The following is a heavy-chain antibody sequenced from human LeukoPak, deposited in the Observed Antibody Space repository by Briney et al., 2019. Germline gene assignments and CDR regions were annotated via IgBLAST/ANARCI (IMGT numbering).Heavy chain of an antibody. CDR3: ARELSAVGRWGAFDM. Sequence: GASVKVSCKASGYTFTDYFIHWIRQAPGQGFEWMGWINPNSGATSYAQKFQGRVTMTRDTSINTGNMELTGLRLDDTAVYYCARELSAVGRWGAFDMWGQGTMVTVSS. J-gene: IGHJ3*02. V-gene: IGHV1-2*02. CDR1: GYTFTDYF. CDR2: INPNSGAT. D-gene: IGHD6-13*01.